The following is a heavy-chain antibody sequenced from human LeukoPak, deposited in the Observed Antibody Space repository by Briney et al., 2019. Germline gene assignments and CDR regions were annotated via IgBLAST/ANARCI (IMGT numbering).Heavy chain of an antibody. CDR2: IYHSGST. Sequence: SETLSLTCTVSGYSISSGYYWGWIRQPPGKGLEWIGSIYHSGSTYYNPSLKSRVTISVDTSKNQFSLKLSSVTAADTAVYYCARAPGYYDSSGYYGFDYWGQGTLVTVSS. D-gene: IGHD3-22*01. CDR3: ARAPGYYDSSGYYGFDY. V-gene: IGHV4-38-2*02. CDR1: GYSISSGYY. J-gene: IGHJ4*02.